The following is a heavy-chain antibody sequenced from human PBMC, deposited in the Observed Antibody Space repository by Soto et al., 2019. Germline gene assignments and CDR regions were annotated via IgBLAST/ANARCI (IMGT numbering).Heavy chain of an antibody. CDR1: GYTFSNFW. CDR3: ARSPSSSEYFDV. V-gene: IGHV5-51*01. Sequence: SLAISGQCSGYTFSNFWIGWVRQLPVQGLEWMGIIYPGDHETRYSPSFLGKVTISAEKSINTAYLQWSSLEASDSAFYFCARSPSSSEYFDVWGQGALVSVSA. J-gene: IGHJ4*02. D-gene: IGHD6-13*01. CDR2: IYPGDHET.